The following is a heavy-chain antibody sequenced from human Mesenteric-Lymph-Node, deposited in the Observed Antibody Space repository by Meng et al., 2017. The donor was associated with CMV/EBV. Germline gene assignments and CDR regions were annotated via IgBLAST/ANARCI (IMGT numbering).Heavy chain of an antibody. D-gene: IGHD3-22*01. CDR1: KFTFSSYS. Sequence: GESLKISCAASKFTFSSYSMDWVRQAPGKGLEWISSISSGGKYIHYADSVQGRFTISRDNSRNTLYLQMNSLRAEDTAIYYCARETGGHYDSSGYYGADYYYYGLDVWGQGTTVTVSS. CDR3: ARETGGHYDSSGYYGADYYYYGLDV. V-gene: IGHV3-21*01. CDR2: ISSGGKYI. J-gene: IGHJ6*02.